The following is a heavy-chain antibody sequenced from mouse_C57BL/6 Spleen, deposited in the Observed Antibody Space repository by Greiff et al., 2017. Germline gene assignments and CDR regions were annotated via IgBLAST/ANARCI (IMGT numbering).Heavy chain of an antibody. Sequence: QVQLQQPGAELARPGASVKLSCKASGYTFTSYGISWVKQRTGQGLEWIGEIYPRSGNTYYNEKFKGKATLTADKSSSTAYMELRSLTSEDSAVYFCAGITTVVAQSPFEYWGQGTTLTVSS. D-gene: IGHD1-1*01. J-gene: IGHJ2*01. CDR2: IYPRSGNT. CDR3: AGITTVVAQSPFEY. CDR1: GYTFTSYG. V-gene: IGHV1-81*01.